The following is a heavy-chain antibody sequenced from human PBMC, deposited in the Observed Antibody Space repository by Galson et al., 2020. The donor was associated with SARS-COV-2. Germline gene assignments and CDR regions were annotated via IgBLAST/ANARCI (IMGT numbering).Heavy chain of an antibody. D-gene: IGHD6-19*01. CDR2: IWYDGSNK. Sequence: GESLKISCAASGFSFSRYGMHWVRQAPGKGLEWVAVIWYDGSNKYYVDSVKDRFTISRDNSKNTVYLQMNSLRAEDTAMYYCARDTRWYSSGCLDYWGQGSLVTVSS. V-gene: IGHV3-33*01. CDR3: ARDTRWYSSGCLDY. CDR1: GFSFSRYG. J-gene: IGHJ4*02.